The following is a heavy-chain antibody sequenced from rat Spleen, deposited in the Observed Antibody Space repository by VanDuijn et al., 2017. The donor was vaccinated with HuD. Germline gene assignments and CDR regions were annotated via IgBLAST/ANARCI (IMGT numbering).Heavy chain of an antibody. CDR1: GFTFSNYY. CDR2: ISSNGNNI. Sequence: EVQLVESGGGLVQPGRSLKLSCVASGFTFSNYYMAWVRQTPTMGLEWVATISSNGNNIYYRDSVKGRFTISRDYATSTLFLQMNGLRSEDTATYYCTREIIRGTRDWFADWGQGTLVTVSS. J-gene: IGHJ3*01. D-gene: IGHD4-3*01. V-gene: IGHV5-25*01. CDR3: TREIIRGTRDWFAD.